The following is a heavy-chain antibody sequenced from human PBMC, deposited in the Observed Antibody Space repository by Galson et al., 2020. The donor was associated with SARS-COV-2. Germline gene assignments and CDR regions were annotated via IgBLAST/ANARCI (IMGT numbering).Heavy chain of an antibody. D-gene: IGHD1-26*01. J-gene: IGHJ4*02. V-gene: IGHV4-4*07. Sequence: SETLSLTCTVSGGSISNYYWSWIRQPAGKGLEWVGRIYASGSTNYNPSLKSRVTMSVDTSRNQFSLKLSSLTAADTAVYYCARVRGTYFDPWGQGTLVTVSS. CDR3: ARVRGTYFDP. CDR1: GGSISNYY. CDR2: IYASGST.